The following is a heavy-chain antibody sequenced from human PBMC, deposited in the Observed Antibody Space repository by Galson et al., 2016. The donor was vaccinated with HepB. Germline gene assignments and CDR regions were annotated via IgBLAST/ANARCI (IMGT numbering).Heavy chain of an antibody. Sequence: SLRLSCAASEFTFSSYNLNWVRQAPGKGLEWVSSISRGSAYIYYADSVKGRFTISRDNAKNSLYLQMHSLRAEDTAVYYCARPRDNYGHAFDIWGPGTLVTVSS. J-gene: IGHJ3*02. V-gene: IGHV3-21*01. CDR1: EFTFSSYN. D-gene: IGHD3-10*01. CDR2: ISRGSAYI. CDR3: ARPRDNYGHAFDI.